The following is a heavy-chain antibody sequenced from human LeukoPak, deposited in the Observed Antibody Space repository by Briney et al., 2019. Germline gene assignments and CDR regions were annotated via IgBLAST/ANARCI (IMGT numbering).Heavy chain of an antibody. J-gene: IGHJ6*02. V-gene: IGHV1-69*13. CDR2: IIPIFGTA. D-gene: IGHD1-26*01. CDR3: ARPMYSGSPSPYYYYGMDV. Sequence: SVKVSCKASGGTFCSYAISWVRQAPGQGLEWMGGIIPIFGTANYAQKLQGRVTITADESTSTAYMELSSLRSEDTAVYYCARPMYSGSPSPYYYYGMDVWGQGTTVTVSS. CDR1: GGTFCSYA.